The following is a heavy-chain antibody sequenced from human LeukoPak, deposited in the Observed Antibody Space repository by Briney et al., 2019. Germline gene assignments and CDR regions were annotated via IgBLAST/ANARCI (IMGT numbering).Heavy chain of an antibody. CDR3: AARITMVRGVIGYYYYYMDV. J-gene: IGHJ6*03. D-gene: IGHD3-10*01. CDR2: IYTSGST. Sequence: SETLSLTCTVSGGSISSGSYYWSWIRQPAGKGLEWIGRIYTSGSTNYNPSLKSRVTISVDTSKNQFPLKLSSVTAADTAVYYCAARITMVRGVIGYYYYYMDVWGKGTTVTVSS. V-gene: IGHV4-61*02. CDR1: GGSISSGSYY.